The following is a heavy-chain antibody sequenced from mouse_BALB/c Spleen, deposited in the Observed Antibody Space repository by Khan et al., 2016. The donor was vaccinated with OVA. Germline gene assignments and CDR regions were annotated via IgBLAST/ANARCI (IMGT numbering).Heavy chain of an antibody. Sequence: EVQLQESGPGLVKPSQSLSLTCSVTGYSITSDYYWYWIRPFPGNQLEWMGYISSGGSFNYNPSITNRITITRDTSKNQFFLKLNSVTPEDAATYYCARAGRWFDYWGQGTLVTVSA. CDR2: ISSGGSF. CDR1: GYSITSDYY. V-gene: IGHV3-6*02. J-gene: IGHJ3*01. CDR3: ARAGRWFDY. D-gene: IGHD3-3*01.